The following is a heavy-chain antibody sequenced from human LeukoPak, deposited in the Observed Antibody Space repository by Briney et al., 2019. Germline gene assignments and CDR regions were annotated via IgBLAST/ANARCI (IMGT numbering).Heavy chain of an antibody. J-gene: IGHJ4*02. Sequence: PGASLRLSCAASGFIFRNYAMSWVRQAPGNGLEWVSAITGSGDTTYYADSVKGRFTISRDNSKNTLYLQMNSLRAEDTAVYYCARDLYNWNDGGYFDYWGQGTLVTVSS. CDR1: GFIFRNYA. D-gene: IGHD1-1*01. V-gene: IGHV3-23*01. CDR3: ARDLYNWNDGGYFDY. CDR2: ITGSGDTT.